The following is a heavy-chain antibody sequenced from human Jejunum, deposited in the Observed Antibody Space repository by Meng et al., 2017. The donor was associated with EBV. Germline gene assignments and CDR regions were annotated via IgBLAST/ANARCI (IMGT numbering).Heavy chain of an antibody. CDR3: ATSMSGYSYGYS. CDR2: IYYTGRT. Sequence: VPVPDPGPGMGEPSGTLSLTCAVSGASISSSHWWSWVRQAPGEGLEWIGEIYYTGRTNYNPSLKSRVSMSIDKSKNQFSLNLNSVTVADTAVYYCATSMSGYSYGYSWGQGTLVTVSS. V-gene: IGHV4-4*02. CDR1: GASISSSHW. J-gene: IGHJ5*02. D-gene: IGHD5-12*01.